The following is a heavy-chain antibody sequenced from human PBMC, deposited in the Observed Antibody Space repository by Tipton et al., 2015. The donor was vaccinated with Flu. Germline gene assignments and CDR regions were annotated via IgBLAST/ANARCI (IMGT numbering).Heavy chain of an antibody. J-gene: IGHJ5*02. Sequence: TLSLTCTVSGGSISSDSYYWTWIRQPAGKGLEWIGRIYTSGSTNYNPSLRSQVTISLDTSKNQFSLRLNSVTAADTAVYFCARERLGEYNSAGYPESWGQGTLVTVSP. V-gene: IGHV4-61*02. D-gene: IGHD2/OR15-2a*01. CDR2: IYTSGST. CDR3: ARERLGEYNSAGYPES. CDR1: GGSISSDSYY.